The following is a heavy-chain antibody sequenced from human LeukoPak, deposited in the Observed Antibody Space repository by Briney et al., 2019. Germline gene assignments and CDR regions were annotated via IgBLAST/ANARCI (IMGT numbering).Heavy chain of an antibody. V-gene: IGHV3-23*01. CDR1: GFTFSSYW. D-gene: IGHD6-13*01. Sequence: GGSLRLSCAASGFTFSSYWMSWVRQAPGKGLEWVSAISGGGGSTYYADSVKGRFTISRDNSKNTLYLQMNSLRAEDTAVYYCAKVQRRGIAAAGLDYWGQGTLVTVSS. CDR3: AKVQRRGIAAAGLDY. CDR2: ISGGGGST. J-gene: IGHJ4*02.